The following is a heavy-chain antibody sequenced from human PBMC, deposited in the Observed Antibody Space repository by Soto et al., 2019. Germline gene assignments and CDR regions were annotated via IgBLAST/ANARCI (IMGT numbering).Heavy chain of an antibody. CDR2: IKQDGSEK. Sequence: GSLRLSCAASGFTFSSYWMSWVRQAPGKGLEWVANIKQDGSEKYYVDSVKGRFTISRDNAKNSLYLQMNSLRAEDTAVYYCARDRPPYDFWSGYYRPYYYYGMDVWGQGTTVTVSS. J-gene: IGHJ6*02. CDR1: GFTFSSYW. D-gene: IGHD3-3*01. CDR3: ARDRPPYDFWSGYYRPYYYYGMDV. V-gene: IGHV3-7*01.